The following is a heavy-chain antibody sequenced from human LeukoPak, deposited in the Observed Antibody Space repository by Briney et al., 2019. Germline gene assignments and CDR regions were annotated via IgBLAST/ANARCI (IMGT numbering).Heavy chain of an antibody. V-gene: IGHV1-69*04. CDR2: IIPILGIA. Sequence: ASVKVSCRAPGGTFSSYAISWVRQAPGQGLEWMGRIIPILGIANYAQKFQGRVTITADKSTSTACMELSSLRSEDTAVYYCARDSYYYDSSGYASLPGYWGQGTLVTVSS. D-gene: IGHD3-22*01. CDR3: ARDSYYYDSSGYASLPGY. J-gene: IGHJ4*02. CDR1: GGTFSSYA.